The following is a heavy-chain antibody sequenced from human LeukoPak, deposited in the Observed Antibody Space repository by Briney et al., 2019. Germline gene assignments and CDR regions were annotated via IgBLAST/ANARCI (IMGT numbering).Heavy chain of an antibody. Sequence: GGSLRLSCSASGFTFSSYAMHWVRQAPGKGLEYVSAINSNGGSTYYADSVKGRFTISRDNSENTLYLQMSSLRAEDTAVYYCAKPYNSGWSPFDYWGQGTLVTVSS. CDR3: AKPYNSGWSPFDY. D-gene: IGHD6-19*01. V-gene: IGHV3-64D*06. J-gene: IGHJ4*02. CDR2: INSNGGST. CDR1: GFTFSSYA.